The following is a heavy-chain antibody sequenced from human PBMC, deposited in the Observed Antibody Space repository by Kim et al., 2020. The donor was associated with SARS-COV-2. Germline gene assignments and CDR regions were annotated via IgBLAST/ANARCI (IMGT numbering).Heavy chain of an antibody. V-gene: IGHV3-48*02. D-gene: IGHD3-10*01. Sequence: FYADSVKGRFTISRDNAQNSLFLQMNSLRDEDTAVYYCARRFSASGSDDFWGQGTLVTVSS. J-gene: IGHJ4*02. CDR3: ARRFSASGSDDF.